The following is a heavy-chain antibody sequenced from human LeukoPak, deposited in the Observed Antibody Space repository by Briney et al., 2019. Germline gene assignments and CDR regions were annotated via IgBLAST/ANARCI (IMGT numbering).Heavy chain of an antibody. V-gene: IGHV1-46*01. Sequence: ASVKVSCKASGYTFTSYGISWVRQAPGQGLEWMGIINPSGGSTSYAQKVQGRVTMTRDTSTSTVYMELSSLRSEDTAVYYCASALVNCGGDCYSVFAAFDIWGQGTMVTVSS. CDR3: ASALVNCGGDCYSVFAAFDI. CDR1: GYTFTSYG. J-gene: IGHJ3*02. D-gene: IGHD2-21*02. CDR2: INPSGGST.